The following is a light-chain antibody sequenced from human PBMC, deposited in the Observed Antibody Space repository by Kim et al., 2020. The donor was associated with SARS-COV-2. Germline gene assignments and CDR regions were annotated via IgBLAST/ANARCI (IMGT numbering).Light chain of an antibody. V-gene: IGLV3-19*01. Sequence: SSELTQDPAVSGYLGQPVRITCQGDSLRSYYANWYQQKPGQAPVLVIYGKNNRPSGIPDRFSGSSSGNTASLTITRAPAEDEADYYFNTRVSSRNHWVFGGGTHLTDL. CDR1: SLRSYY. J-gene: IGLJ3*02. CDR3: NTRVSSRNHWV. CDR2: GKN.